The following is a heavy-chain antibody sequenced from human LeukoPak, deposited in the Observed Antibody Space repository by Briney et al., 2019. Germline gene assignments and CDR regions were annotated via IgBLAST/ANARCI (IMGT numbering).Heavy chain of an antibody. D-gene: IGHD3-10*01. CDR3: AILWFGESSYDAFDI. CDR2: INSDGSST. V-gene: IGHV3-74*01. J-gene: IGHJ3*02. Sequence: GGSLRLSCAASGFTFSSYWMHWVRQAPGKGLVWVSRINSDGSSTSYADSVKGRFTISRDNAKNTLYLQMNSLRAEDTAVYYCAILWFGESSYDAFDIWGQGTMVTVSS. CDR1: GFTFSSYW.